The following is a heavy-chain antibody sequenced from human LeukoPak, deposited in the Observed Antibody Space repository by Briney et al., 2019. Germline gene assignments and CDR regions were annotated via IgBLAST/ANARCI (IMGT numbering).Heavy chain of an antibody. CDR2: ISWNSGSV. Sequence: ALRLSCAASGFTFDDYAVHWVRQAPGKGLEWVSGISWNSGSVGYVDSVKGRFTISRDNAKNSLYLQMNSLRAEDTAVYYCATVGGSYSPADYWGQGTLVTVSS. J-gene: IGHJ4*02. D-gene: IGHD1-26*01. CDR1: GFTFDDYA. V-gene: IGHV3-9*01. CDR3: ATVGGSYSPADY.